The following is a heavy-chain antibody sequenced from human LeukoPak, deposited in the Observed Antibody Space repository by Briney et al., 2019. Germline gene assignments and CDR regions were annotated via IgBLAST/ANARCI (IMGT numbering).Heavy chain of an antibody. J-gene: IGHJ6*04. V-gene: IGHV4-61*02. Sequence: SETLSITCTVSGGSISSGSYYWSWIRQPAGKGLEWIGRIYTSGSTNYNPSLKSRVTISVDTSKNQFSLKLSSVTAADTAVYYCASPRYYDFWSAEVWGKGTTVTVSS. CDR3: ASPRYYDFWSAEV. CDR1: GGSISSGSYY. CDR2: IYTSGST. D-gene: IGHD3-3*01.